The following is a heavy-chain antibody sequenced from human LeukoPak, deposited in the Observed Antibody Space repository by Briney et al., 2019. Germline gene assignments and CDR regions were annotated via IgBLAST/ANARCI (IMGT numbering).Heavy chain of an antibody. V-gene: IGHV4-4*07. D-gene: IGHD3-22*01. J-gene: IGHJ6*03. Sequence: SETLSLTCTVSGGAIICYYWSWIRQSAGTGLEWIGRIYGSGITDYNPSLKSRVTMSLDTSRKQFSLRLTSVTAADTAVYYCAWLKFYDSTGYSPGYYMDVWGKGTTVSVFS. CDR3: AWLKFYDSTGYSPGYYMDV. CDR2: IYGSGIT. CDR1: GGAIICYY.